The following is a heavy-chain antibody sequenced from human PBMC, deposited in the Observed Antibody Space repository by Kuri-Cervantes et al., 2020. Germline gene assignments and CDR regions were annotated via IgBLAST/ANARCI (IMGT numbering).Heavy chain of an antibody. CDR2: IIPIFGTA. CDR3: ARDPTYYDSSGRLFPSPYYYGMDV. V-gene: IGHV1-69*13. J-gene: IGHJ6*02. D-gene: IGHD3-22*01. CDR1: GYTLTELS. Sequence: SVKVSCKVSGYTLTELSVHWVRQAPGQGLEWMGGIIPIFGTANYAQKFQGRVTITADESTSTAYMELSSLRSEDTAVYYCARDPTYYDSSGRLFPSPYYYGMDVWGQGTTVTVSS.